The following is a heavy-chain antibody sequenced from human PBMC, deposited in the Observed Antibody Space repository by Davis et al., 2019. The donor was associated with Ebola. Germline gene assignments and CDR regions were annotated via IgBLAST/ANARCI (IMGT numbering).Heavy chain of an antibody. V-gene: IGHV6-1*01. Sequence: PSETLSLTCAISGDSVSSGGWNWIRQSPSIGLEWLGRTYYSSKWYKDYAVTVKSRITINPDTSKNQFSLQLNSVTPQDTAVYYCARFNWGHRNFDYWGQGTLVSVSS. CDR3: ARFNWGHRNFDY. CDR2: TYYSSKWYK. J-gene: IGHJ4*02. D-gene: IGHD7-27*01. CDR1: GDSVSSGG.